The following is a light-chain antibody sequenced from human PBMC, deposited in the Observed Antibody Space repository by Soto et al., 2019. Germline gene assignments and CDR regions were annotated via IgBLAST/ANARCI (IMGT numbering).Light chain of an antibody. CDR1: QSISTS. CDR2: GAS. CDR3: QQSYITPWT. V-gene: IGKV1-39*01. J-gene: IGKJ1*01. Sequence: DIQMTQSPSSLSASVGDRVTITCRASQSISTSLNWYQDKPGRAPSLLIYGASSLQSGVPSRFSGSRSGTDFTLTISRLQPEDFATYYCQQSYITPWTFGQGTKV.